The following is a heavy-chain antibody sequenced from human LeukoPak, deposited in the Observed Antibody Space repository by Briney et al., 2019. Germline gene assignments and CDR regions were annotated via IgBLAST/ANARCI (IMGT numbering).Heavy chain of an antibody. V-gene: IGHV4-59*01. J-gene: IGHJ4*02. CDR1: GGSISSYY. D-gene: IGHD6-19*01. CDR2: IYYSGST. CDR3: ARGWSSGWYRNDY. Sequence: SETLSLTCTVSGGSISSYYWSWIRQPPGKGLEWIGYIYYSGSTTYNPSLKSRVTISVDTSKNQFSLKLSSVTAADTAVYYCARGWSSGWYRNDYWGQGTLVTVSS.